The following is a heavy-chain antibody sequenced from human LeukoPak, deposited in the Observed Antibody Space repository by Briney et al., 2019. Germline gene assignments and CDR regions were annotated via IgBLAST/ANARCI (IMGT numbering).Heavy chain of an antibody. V-gene: IGHV1-69*04. CDR1: GGTFSSYA. J-gene: IGHJ2*01. CDR3: ARAKGSSWTGYFDL. Sequence: SVKVSFTASGGTFSSYAISWVRQAPGQGLEWMGRIIPILGIANYAQKFQGRVTITADKSTSTAYMELSSLRSEDTAVYYCARAKGSSWTGYFDLWGRGTLVTVSS. CDR2: IIPILGIA. D-gene: IGHD6-13*01.